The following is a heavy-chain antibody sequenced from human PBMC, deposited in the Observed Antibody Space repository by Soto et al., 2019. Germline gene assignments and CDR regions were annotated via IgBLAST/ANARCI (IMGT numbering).Heavy chain of an antibody. V-gene: IGHV3-23*01. CDR1: GFTFRVYA. Sequence: EVQLLESGGGLVQPGGSLKISCAASGFTFRVYAMTWVRQAPGKGLEWVSTIVGDGDYTYSADSVNGRFFISRDNSKNRLFLQMDSLRPEDTAIYYRAKRLDLAPWGAFDIWGQGTMVTVSS. D-gene: IGHD3-16*01. CDR2: IVGDGDYT. J-gene: IGHJ3*02. CDR3: AKRLDLAPWGAFDI.